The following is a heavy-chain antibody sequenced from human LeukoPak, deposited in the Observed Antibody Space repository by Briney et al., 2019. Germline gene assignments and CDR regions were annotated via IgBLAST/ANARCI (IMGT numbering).Heavy chain of an antibody. V-gene: IGHV4-31*03. CDR2: IYYSGST. CDR1: GGSISSGGYY. CDR3: AREIAYCGGDCYYYFDY. D-gene: IGHD2-21*02. Sequence: SQTLSLTCTVSGGSISSGGYYWSWIRQHPGKGLEWIGYIYYSGSTYYNPSLKSRVTISVDTSKNRFSLKLSSVTAADTAVYYCAREIAYCGGDCYYYFDYWGQGTLVTVSS. J-gene: IGHJ4*02.